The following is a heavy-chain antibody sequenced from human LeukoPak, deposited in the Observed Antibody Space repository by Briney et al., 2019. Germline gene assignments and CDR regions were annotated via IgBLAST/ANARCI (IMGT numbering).Heavy chain of an antibody. CDR3: AKSPGGYPKGVVY. V-gene: IGHV3-23*01. Sequence: PGGSLRLSCAASGFTISAYAMSWVRQAPGKGLEWLSGISGSGGSTYYADSVKGRFTISRDTSKSTLYLQMNSLRAEDTAMYYCAKSPGGYPKGVVYWRQGTLVTVSS. D-gene: IGHD5-18*01. J-gene: IGHJ4*02. CDR1: GFTISAYA. CDR2: ISGSGGST.